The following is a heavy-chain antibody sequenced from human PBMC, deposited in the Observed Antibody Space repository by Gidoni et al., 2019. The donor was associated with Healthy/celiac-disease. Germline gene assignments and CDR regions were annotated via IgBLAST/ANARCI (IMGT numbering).Heavy chain of an antibody. V-gene: IGHV3-48*03. D-gene: IGHD6-13*01. CDR2: ISSSGSTI. CDR3: ARDGGSSSFVPAYYGMDV. CDR1: GFTFSSYE. Sequence: EVQLVASGGGLVQPGGSLRLSCAASGFTFSSYEMNWVRQAPGKELEWVSYISSSGSTIYYADSVKGRFTISRDNAKNSLYLQMNSLRAEDTAVYYCARDGGSSSFVPAYYGMDVWGQGTTVTVSS. J-gene: IGHJ6*02.